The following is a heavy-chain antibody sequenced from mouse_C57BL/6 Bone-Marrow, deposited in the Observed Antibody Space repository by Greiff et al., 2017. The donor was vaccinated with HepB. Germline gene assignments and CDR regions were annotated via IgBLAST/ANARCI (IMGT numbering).Heavy chain of an antibody. J-gene: IGHJ2*01. D-gene: IGHD1-1*01. Sequence: DVKLVESGGGLVQPGGSLKLSCAASGFTFSDYYMYWVRQTPEKRLEWVAYISNGGGSTYYPDTVKGRFTISRDNAKNTLYLQMSRLKSEDTAMYYCARSRNYVYFDYWGQGTTLTVSS. V-gene: IGHV5-12*01. CDR1: GFTFSDYY. CDR2: ISNGGGST. CDR3: ARSRNYVYFDY.